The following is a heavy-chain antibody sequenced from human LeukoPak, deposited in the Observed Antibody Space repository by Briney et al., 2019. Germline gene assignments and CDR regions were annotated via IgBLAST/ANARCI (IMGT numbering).Heavy chain of an antibody. CDR3: ARVRNEDVRAIDY. J-gene: IGHJ4*02. CDR2: INTNTGNP. V-gene: IGHV7-4-1*02. D-gene: IGHD5-24*01. CDR1: GYTFTSYG. Sequence: ASVKVSCKASGYTFTSYGISWVRQAPGQGLEWMGWINTNTGNPTYAQGFTGRFVFSLDASVSTAYLQISSLKAEDTAVYYCARVRNEDVRAIDYWSQGTLVTVSS.